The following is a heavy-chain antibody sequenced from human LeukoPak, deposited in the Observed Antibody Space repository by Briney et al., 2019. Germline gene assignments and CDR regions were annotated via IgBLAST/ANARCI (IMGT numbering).Heavy chain of an antibody. D-gene: IGHD3-22*01. V-gene: IGHV1-18*01. CDR1: GYTFTSYG. Sequence: ASVKVSCKASGYTFTSYGISWVRQAPGQGLEWMGWISAYNGNTNYAQKLQGRVTMTTDTSTSTAYMELRSLRSDDTAVYYCARDSPYYYDSSGYPKAFDYRGQGTLVTVSS. J-gene: IGHJ4*02. CDR3: ARDSPYYYDSSGYPKAFDY. CDR2: ISAYNGNT.